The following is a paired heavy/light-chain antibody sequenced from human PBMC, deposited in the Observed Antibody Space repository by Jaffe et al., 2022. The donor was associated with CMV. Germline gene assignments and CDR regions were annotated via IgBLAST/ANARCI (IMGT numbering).Heavy chain of an antibody. CDR2: IYYSGTT. CDR1: GGSISSSSYF. CDR3: ATVTQVRMGLNWFDP. V-gene: IGHV4-39*01. D-gene: IGHD3-10*01. Sequence: QLQLQESGPGLVKPSETLSLTCTVSGGSISSSSYFWGWIRQPPGKGVEWIGSIYYSGTTYYNPSLKSRLTMSVDTSKNQFSLKLSSVTAADTAVYYCATVTQVRMGLNWFDPWGQGTLVTVSS. J-gene: IGHJ5*02.
Light chain of an antibody. J-gene: IGLJ2*01. CDR1: SSNIGNNY. CDR2: ENN. Sequence: QSVLTQPPSVSAAPGQKVTVSCSGSSSNIGNNYVSWYQQLPGTAPKLLIYENNQRPSGIPDRFSGSKSGTSATLGITGLQTGDEADYYCGTWDSRLSVVIFGGGTKLTVL. CDR3: GTWDSRLSVVI. V-gene: IGLV1-51*02.